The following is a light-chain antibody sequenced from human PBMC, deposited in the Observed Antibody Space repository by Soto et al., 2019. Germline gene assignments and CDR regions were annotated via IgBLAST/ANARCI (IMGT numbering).Light chain of an antibody. CDR1: QSAGNF. CDR3: QQYSTLWT. Sequence: EIVMTQSPATLSVSPGETASLSCRASQSAGNFLAWYQQRPGQAPRLLIFGASSRATGVPGRFSGSGSGTEFTLTINSLQPGDSATYYCQQYSTLWTFGQGTKVDIK. J-gene: IGKJ1*01. V-gene: IGKV3D-15*01. CDR2: GAS.